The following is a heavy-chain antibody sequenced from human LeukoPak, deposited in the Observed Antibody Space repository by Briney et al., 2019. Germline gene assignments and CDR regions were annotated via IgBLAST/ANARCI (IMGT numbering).Heavy chain of an antibody. CDR1: GYTFPSYF. V-gene: IGHV1-46*01. D-gene: IGHD6-6*01. J-gene: IGHJ4*02. CDR2: INPTGGST. CDR3: ARTAARRFDY. Sequence: ASVKVSCKASGYTFPSYFMHWVRQAPGQGLEWMGIINPTGGSTTYAQKFQGRVTMTRDTSTSTVYMELSSMRSDDTAVYYCARTAARRFDYWGQGTLVTVSS.